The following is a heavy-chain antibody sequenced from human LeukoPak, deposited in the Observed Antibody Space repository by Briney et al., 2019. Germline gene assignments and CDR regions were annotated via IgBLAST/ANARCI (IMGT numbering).Heavy chain of an antibody. Sequence: PSETLSLTCTVSGGSISSSSYYWGWIRQPPGKGLEWIGSIYYSGSTYYNPSLKSRVTISVDTSKNQFSLKLSSVTAADTAVYYCAREGPQYYDFSPWGQGTLVTVSS. D-gene: IGHD3-3*01. CDR2: IYYSGST. J-gene: IGHJ5*02. CDR1: GGSISSSSYY. CDR3: AREGPQYYDFSP. V-gene: IGHV4-39*07.